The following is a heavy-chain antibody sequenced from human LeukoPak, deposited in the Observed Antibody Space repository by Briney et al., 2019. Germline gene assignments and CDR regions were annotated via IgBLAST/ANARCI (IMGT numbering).Heavy chain of an antibody. CDR3: AREEGYGVFDY. CDR2: IYYSGST. Sequence: PSETLSLTCTVSGGSISSYYWSWIRQPPGKGLEWIGYIYYSGSTNYNPSLKSRVTISVDTSKNQFSLKLSSVTAADTAVYYCAREEGYGVFDYWGQGTLVTVSS. D-gene: IGHD5-18*01. J-gene: IGHJ4*02. V-gene: IGHV4-59*12. CDR1: GGSISSYY.